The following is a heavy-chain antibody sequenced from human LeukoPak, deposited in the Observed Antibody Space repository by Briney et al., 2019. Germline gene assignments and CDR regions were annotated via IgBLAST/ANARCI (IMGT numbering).Heavy chain of an antibody. J-gene: IGHJ3*02. CDR2: ISGSGGST. CDR3: AKAYSGSYSAFDI. CDR1: GFTFSNYA. V-gene: IGHV3-23*01. Sequence: GGSLRLSCVASGFTFSNYAMSWVRQTPGKGLEWVSSISGSGGSTHYADSVKGRFTISRDNSKNILYLQMNSLRAEDTAVYYCAKAYSGSYSAFDIWGQGTMVTVSS. D-gene: IGHD1-26*01.